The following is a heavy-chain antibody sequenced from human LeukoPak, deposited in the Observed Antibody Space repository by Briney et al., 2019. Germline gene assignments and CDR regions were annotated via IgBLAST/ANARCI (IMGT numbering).Heavy chain of an antibody. D-gene: IGHD3-3*01. CDR3: ARVSSPLTATIFGVVPLIDY. CDR2: INPSGGST. J-gene: IGHJ4*02. V-gene: IGHV1-46*01. Sequence: ASVKVSCKVSGYTFTSYYMHWVRQAPGQGLEWMGIINPSGGSTSYAQKFQGRVTMTRDTSTSPVYMELSSLRSEDTAVYYCARVSSPLTATIFGVVPLIDYWGQGTLVTVSS. CDR1: GYTFTSYY.